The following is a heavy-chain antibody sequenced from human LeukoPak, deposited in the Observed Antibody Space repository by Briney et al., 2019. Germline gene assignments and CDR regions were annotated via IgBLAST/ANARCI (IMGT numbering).Heavy chain of an antibody. CDR2: ICGRGTPK. Sequence: GGSLRLSCAASGFNFNTYEMNWVRGAPGKGLEWVSYICGRGTPKYYADSVKGQFTISRDIAENSLYLQMKDLRAEDRGVYYCAGDPYVYCSGKYVPGLPDFWGQGTLVTVSS. CDR3: AGDPYVYCSGKYVPGLPDF. V-gene: IGHV3-48*03. J-gene: IGHJ4*02. CDR1: GFNFNTYE. D-gene: IGHD3-10*01.